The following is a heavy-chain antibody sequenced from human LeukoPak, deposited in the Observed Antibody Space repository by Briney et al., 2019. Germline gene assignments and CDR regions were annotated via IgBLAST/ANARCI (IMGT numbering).Heavy chain of an antibody. CDR3: ARGPLWSGFDY. Sequence: GGSLRLSCAASGFTVSSNYMSWVRRAPGKGLEWVSIIYSGDTTYYADSVKGRFTISRDNSKNTLYLQMNSLRAEDTAVYYCARGPLWSGFDYWGQGTLVTVSS. V-gene: IGHV3-53*01. CDR2: IYSGDTT. D-gene: IGHD3-3*01. CDR1: GFTVSSNY. J-gene: IGHJ4*02.